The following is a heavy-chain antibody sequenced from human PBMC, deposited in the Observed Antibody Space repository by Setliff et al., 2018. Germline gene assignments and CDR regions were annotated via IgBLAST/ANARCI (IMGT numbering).Heavy chain of an antibody. CDR1: GYTFKNYG. CDR3: VRDRAAIVVGPPTAAFDI. V-gene: IGHV1-18*01. J-gene: IGHJ3*02. CDR2: IGTYDANT. Sequence: ASVKVSCKASGYTFKNYGVSWVRQAPGQGLEWMGWIGTYDANTIYSQKFQGRVIMTTDTSTGTAYMEVRSLRSDDTAQYYCVRDRAAIVVGPPTAAFDIWGQGTMVTVSS. D-gene: IGHD2-2*01.